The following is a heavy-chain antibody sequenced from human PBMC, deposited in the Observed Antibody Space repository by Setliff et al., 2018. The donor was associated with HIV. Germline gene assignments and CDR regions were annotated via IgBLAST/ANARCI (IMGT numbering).Heavy chain of an antibody. V-gene: IGHV4-59*01. CDR3: ARERRGGYSGYDSHWYFDL. Sequence: SETLSLTCTVSGGSISSYYWNWIRQPPGKGLEWIGYIDYSGSTNYNTSLRSRVTISLDTSKNQFSLKLSSVTAADTAVYHCARERRGGYSGYDSHWYFDLWGRGTLVTVSS. J-gene: IGHJ2*01. D-gene: IGHD5-12*01. CDR1: GGSISSYY. CDR2: IDYSGST.